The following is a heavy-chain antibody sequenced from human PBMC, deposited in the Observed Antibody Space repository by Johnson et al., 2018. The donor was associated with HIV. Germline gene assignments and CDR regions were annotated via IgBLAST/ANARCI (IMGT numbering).Heavy chain of an antibody. D-gene: IGHD3-22*01. CDR3: AKAREYDSTGHDAFDI. V-gene: IGHV3-30*02. Sequence: QVQLVESGGGLVNPGGSLRLSCAASGFTFSSYGMHWVRQAPGKGLEWVAVIRYDGSNKYYADSVKGRFTISRDNSKNTLYLQMNSLRAEDTAVYYCAKAREYDSTGHDAFDIWGQGTMVTVSS. CDR1: GFTFSSYG. J-gene: IGHJ3*02. CDR2: IRYDGSNK.